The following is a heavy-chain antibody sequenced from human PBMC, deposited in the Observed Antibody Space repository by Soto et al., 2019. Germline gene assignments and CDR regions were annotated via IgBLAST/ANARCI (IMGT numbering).Heavy chain of an antibody. Sequence: HVQLQQGCAGLLKPSETLSRTCAVYGGSFSGYYWSWIRQPPGKGLEWMGEINHRGSTNYNPSLKSRVTISVDTSKNQFSLKLSSVTAADTAVYYCARVTYYYDSSGYTGRAAFDIWGQGTMVTVSS. CDR3: ARVTYYYDSSGYTGRAAFDI. V-gene: IGHV4-34*01. D-gene: IGHD3-22*01. CDR1: GGSFSGYY. CDR2: INHRGST. J-gene: IGHJ3*02.